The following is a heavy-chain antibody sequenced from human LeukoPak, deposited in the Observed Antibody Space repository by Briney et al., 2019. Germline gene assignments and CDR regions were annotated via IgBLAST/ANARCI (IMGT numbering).Heavy chain of an antibody. CDR1: GGSFSGYY. D-gene: IGHD5-18*01. J-gene: IGHJ4*02. V-gene: IGHV4-59*01. CDR3: ARVAYSYGYYFDY. CDR2: IYYSGST. Sequence: SETLSLTCAVYGGSFSGYYWSWIRQPPGKGLEWIGYIYYSGSTNYNPSLKSRVTISVDTSKNQFSLKLSSVTAADTAVYYCARVAYSYGYYFDYWGQGTLVTVSS.